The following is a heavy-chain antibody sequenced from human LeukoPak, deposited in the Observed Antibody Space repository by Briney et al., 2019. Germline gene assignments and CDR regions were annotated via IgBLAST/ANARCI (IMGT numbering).Heavy chain of an antibody. CDR3: AQSLGSGNWIGNWFDP. CDR2: IYYTGRT. J-gene: IGHJ5*02. Sequence: PSQTLSLTCTVSGGSISSSSHSWGWIRQPPGKGLEWTGTIYYTGRTYYNPSLESRLTISVDTSKNQFSLKLTSVTAADTAIYYCAQSLGSGNWIGNWFDPWGQGTLVTVSS. V-gene: IGHV4-39*01. D-gene: IGHD1-1*01. CDR1: GGSISSSSHS.